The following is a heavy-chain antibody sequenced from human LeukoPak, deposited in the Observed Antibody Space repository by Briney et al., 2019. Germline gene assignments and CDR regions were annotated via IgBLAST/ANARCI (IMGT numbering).Heavy chain of an antibody. CDR3: ARDHRTSYYYGSGTNYRGFDY. V-gene: IGHV3-23*01. J-gene: IGHJ4*02. CDR2: ISGSGGST. D-gene: IGHD3-10*01. CDR1: GFTFSSYG. Sequence: GGSLRLSCAASGFTFSSYGMSWVRQAPGKGLEWVSAISGSGGSTYYADSVKGRFTISRDNSKNTLYLQMNSLRAEDTAVYYCARDHRTSYYYGSGTNYRGFDYWGQGTLVTVSS.